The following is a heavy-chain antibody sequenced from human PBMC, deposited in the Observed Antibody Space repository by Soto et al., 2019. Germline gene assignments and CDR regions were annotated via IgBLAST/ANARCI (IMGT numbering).Heavy chain of an antibody. D-gene: IGHD1-26*01. CDR3: ARLSIGAVGATSYAFDI. V-gene: IGHV1-46*01. CDR1: GYTFTSYY. CDR2: INPSGGST. J-gene: IGHJ3*02. Sequence: ASVKVSCKASGYTFTSYYMHWVRQAPGQGLEWMGIINPSGGSTSYAQKFQGRVTMTRDTSTSAVYMELSSLRSEDTAVYYCARLSIGAVGATSYAFDIWGQGTMVTVSS.